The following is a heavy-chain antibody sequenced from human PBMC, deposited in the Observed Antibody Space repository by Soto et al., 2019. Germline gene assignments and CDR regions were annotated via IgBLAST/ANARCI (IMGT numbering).Heavy chain of an antibody. J-gene: IGHJ4*02. CDR3: ARGTCSGGSCYSSHFDY. Sequence: QVQLVQSGAEVKKPGASVKVSCEASGYTFTSYAMHWVRQAPGQRLEWMGWINTGNGNTIYSQKFQGRVTITRDTSASTAYMELSSLRSEDTAVYYCARGTCSGGSCYSSHFDYWGQGTLVTVSS. CDR2: INTGNGNT. CDR1: GYTFTSYA. V-gene: IGHV1-3*04. D-gene: IGHD2-15*01.